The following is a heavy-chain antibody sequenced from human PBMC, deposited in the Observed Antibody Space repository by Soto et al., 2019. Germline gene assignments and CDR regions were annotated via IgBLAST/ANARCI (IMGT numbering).Heavy chain of an antibody. V-gene: IGHV4-38-2*02. CDR3: AREKVGTTFFDN. J-gene: IGHJ4*02. D-gene: IGHD1-1*01. CDR2: IYPSVSS. Sequence: SETLSLICNVSGFAISRGHYWSWVRQHPGKGLEWVGSIYPSVSSYNNPSLESRLTLSIDTSKNQFTLKLASVTAADTALYYCAREKVGTTFFDNWGQGTQVTVSS. CDR1: GFAISRGHY.